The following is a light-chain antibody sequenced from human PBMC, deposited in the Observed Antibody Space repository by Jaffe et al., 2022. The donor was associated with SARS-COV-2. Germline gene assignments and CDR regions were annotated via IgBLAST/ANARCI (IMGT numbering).Light chain of an antibody. CDR3: AAWDDSLTTWV. CDR2: RNN. V-gene: IGLV1-47*01. J-gene: IGLJ3*02. Sequence: QSVLTQPPSASGTPGQRVTISCSGSNSNIGSTYVYWYQQLPGTAPKLLISRNNQRPSGVPDRFSGSKSGTSASLAISGLRSEDEADYYCAAWDDSLTTWVFGGGTKLTVL. CDR1: NSNIGSTY.